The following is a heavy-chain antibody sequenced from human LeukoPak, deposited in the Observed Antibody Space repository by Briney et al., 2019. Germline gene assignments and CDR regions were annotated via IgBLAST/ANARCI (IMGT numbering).Heavy chain of an antibody. CDR2: ISGSGGST. D-gene: IGHD3-22*01. CDR1: GFTFSSRA. Sequence: GGSLRLSCAASGFTFSSRAMSWVRQAPGKGLEWVSTISGSGGSTYYADSEKGRFTVSRDNSKNTLYLQMNTLRAEDTAVYYCAKAAPMTSSMANDWGQGTLVTVSS. J-gene: IGHJ4*02. V-gene: IGHV3-23*01. CDR3: AKAAPMTSSMAND.